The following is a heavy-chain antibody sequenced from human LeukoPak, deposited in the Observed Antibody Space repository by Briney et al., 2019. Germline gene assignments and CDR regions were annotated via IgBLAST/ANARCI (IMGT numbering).Heavy chain of an antibody. D-gene: IGHD6-13*01. V-gene: IGHV4-59*01. CDR2: IYYSGST. Sequence: SETLSLTCTVSGGSISSYYWSWIRQPPGKGLEWIGDIYYSGSTNYNPSLKSRVTISVDTSKNQFSLKLSSVTAADTAVYYCARSAFLVTAPGLYYFDYWGQGTLVAVSS. CDR1: GGSISSYY. J-gene: IGHJ4*02. CDR3: ARSAFLVTAPGLYYFDY.